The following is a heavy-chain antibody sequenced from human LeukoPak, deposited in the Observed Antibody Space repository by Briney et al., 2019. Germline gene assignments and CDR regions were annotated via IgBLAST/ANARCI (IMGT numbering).Heavy chain of an antibody. CDR2: IDHSGST. J-gene: IGHJ4*02. Sequence: SETKSLTYTVSNYSISSGYYWGRIRQPPGKGLEWIGSIDHSGSTYYNPSFKSRVTISVDTSKNQFSLKLTSVTAADTAVYYCARGGKWLYYFDYWGQGTLVTVSS. D-gene: IGHD6-19*01. CDR3: ARGGKWLYYFDY. CDR1: NYSISSGYY. V-gene: IGHV4-38-2*02.